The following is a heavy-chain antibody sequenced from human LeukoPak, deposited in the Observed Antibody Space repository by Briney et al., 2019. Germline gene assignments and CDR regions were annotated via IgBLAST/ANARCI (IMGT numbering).Heavy chain of an antibody. D-gene: IGHD3-9*01. Sequence: SETLSLTCTVSGGSISSYYWSWIRQPPGKGLEYIGYIYFSGSTNYNPSLKSRVTISVDTSKNLFSLKLSSVTAADTAVYYCARDGGKGWLWFDYWGQGTLVTVSS. J-gene: IGHJ4*02. CDR2: IYFSGST. CDR3: ARDGGKGWLWFDY. CDR1: GGSISSYY. V-gene: IGHV4-59*01.